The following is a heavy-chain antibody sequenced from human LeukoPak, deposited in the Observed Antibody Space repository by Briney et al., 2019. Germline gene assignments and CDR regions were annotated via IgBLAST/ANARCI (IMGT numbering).Heavy chain of an antibody. CDR2: IYYSGST. J-gene: IGHJ3*02. Sequence: PSETLSLTCTVSGGSISSYYWSWIRQPPGKGLEWIGYIYYSGSTNYNPSLKSRVTISVDTSKNQFSLKLSSVTAADTAVYYCARDKLPVPSPNDAFDIWGQGTMVTVSS. V-gene: IGHV4-59*01. D-gene: IGHD1-7*01. CDR1: GGSISSYY. CDR3: ARDKLPVPSPNDAFDI.